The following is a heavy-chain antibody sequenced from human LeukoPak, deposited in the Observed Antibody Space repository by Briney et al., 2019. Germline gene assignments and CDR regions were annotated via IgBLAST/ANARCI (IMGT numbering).Heavy chain of an antibody. Sequence: SETLSLTCTVSGGSISSYYWSWIRQPPGQGLEWIGYIYYSGSTNYNPSLKSRVTISVDTSKNQFSLKLSSVTAADTAVYYCAGGGYDILTDYWGQGTLVTVSS. CDR3: AGGGYDILTDY. D-gene: IGHD3-9*01. J-gene: IGHJ4*02. CDR2: IYYSGST. CDR1: GGSISSYY. V-gene: IGHV4-59*01.